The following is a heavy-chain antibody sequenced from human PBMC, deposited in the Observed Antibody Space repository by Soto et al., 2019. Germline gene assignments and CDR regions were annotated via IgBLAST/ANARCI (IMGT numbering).Heavy chain of an antibody. D-gene: IGHD6-13*01. CDR1: GYTFTGYY. V-gene: IGHV1-2*04. CDR3: ARVRSSSSYFSLDV. J-gene: IGHJ6*02. CDR2: INPNSGGT. Sequence: ASVKVSCTASGYTFTGYYMHWVRQAPGQGLEWMGWINPNSGGTNYAQKFQGWVTMTRDTSISTAYMELSRLRPDDTAVYYCARVRSSSSYFSLDVWGQGTTVTVSS.